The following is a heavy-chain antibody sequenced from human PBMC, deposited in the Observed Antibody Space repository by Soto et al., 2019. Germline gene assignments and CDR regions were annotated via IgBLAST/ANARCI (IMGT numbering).Heavy chain of an antibody. V-gene: IGHV1-69*13. J-gene: IGHJ5*02. Sequence: ASVKVSCKASGGTFSSYAISWVRQAPGQGLEWMGGIIPIFGTANYAQKFQGRVTITADESTSTAYMELSSLRSEDTAVYYCARGHYDSSGYYYVRLDPWGQGTLVTVSS. D-gene: IGHD3-22*01. CDR2: IIPIFGTA. CDR1: GGTFSSYA. CDR3: ARGHYDSSGYYYVRLDP.